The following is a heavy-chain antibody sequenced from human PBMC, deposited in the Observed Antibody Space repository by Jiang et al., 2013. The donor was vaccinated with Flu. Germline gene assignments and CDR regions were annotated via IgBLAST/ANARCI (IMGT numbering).Heavy chain of an antibody. V-gene: IGHV1-18*04. J-gene: IGHJ4*02. Sequence: AEVKKPGASVKVSCKASGYTFAYHGISWVRQAPGQGLEWMGWISVYNGIPKYAERVQGRVIMTTDISTNTAYMELRSLTSDDTAVYYCARDHRGRGAAEYWGQGTLVAVST. CDR3: ARDHRGRGAAEY. CDR1: GYTFAYHG. D-gene: IGHD1-26*01. CDR2: ISVYNGIP.